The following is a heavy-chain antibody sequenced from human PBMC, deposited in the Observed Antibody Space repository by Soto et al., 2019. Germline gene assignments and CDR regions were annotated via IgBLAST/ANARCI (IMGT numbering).Heavy chain of an antibody. J-gene: IGHJ3*02. CDR3: ARMRLGHNSGSYLGGGPDAFDI. Sequence: ASVKVSCKASGYTFTGYYMHWVRQAPGQGLEWMGWINPNSGGTNYAQKFQGWVTMTRDTSISTAYMELSRLRSDDTAVYYCARMRLGHNSGSYLGGGPDAFDIWGQGTMVTVSS. D-gene: IGHD1-26*01. V-gene: IGHV1-2*04. CDR2: INPNSGGT. CDR1: GYTFTGYY.